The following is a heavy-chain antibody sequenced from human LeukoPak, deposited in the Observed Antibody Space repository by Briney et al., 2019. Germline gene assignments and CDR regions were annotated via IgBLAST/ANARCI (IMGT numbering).Heavy chain of an antibody. D-gene: IGHD2-8*01. V-gene: IGHV3-23*01. CDR1: GFTFSSYA. Sequence: GGSLRLSCAASGFTFSSYAMSWVRQAPGKGLEWVSAISGSGGSTYYADSVKGRFTISRDNSKNSLYLQMNSLRAEDTALYYCARGENLYVYWGQGTLVTVSS. CDR3: ARGENLYVY. J-gene: IGHJ4*02. CDR2: ISGSGGST.